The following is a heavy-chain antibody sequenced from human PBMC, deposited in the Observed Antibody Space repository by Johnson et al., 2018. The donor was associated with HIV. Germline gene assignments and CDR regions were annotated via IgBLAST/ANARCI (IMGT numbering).Heavy chain of an antibody. Sequence: VQLVESGGGLIQPGGSLRLSCAASGLSVSYGYMTLVRQAPGKGLEWVSVIYSGGNTYYTDSVKGRFTISRDNAKNSLYLQMNSLRAEDTAVYYCAILLPLHDAFDIWGQGTMVTVSS. CDR2: IYSGGNT. CDR3: AILLPLHDAFDI. CDR1: GLSVSYGY. J-gene: IGHJ3*02. V-gene: IGHV3-53*01.